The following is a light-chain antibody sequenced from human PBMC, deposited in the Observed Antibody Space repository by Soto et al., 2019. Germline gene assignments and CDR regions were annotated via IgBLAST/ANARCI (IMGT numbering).Light chain of an antibody. CDR3: QQYNNWPPYT. Sequence: DIVMTQSPAPLSVSPGERATLSCRASKSVSSNLAWYQQKPGQAPRLLIYGASTRATGIPARFSGSGSGTEFTLTISSLQSEDFAVYYCQQYNNWPPYTFGQRTKLEIK. CDR1: KSVSSN. V-gene: IGKV3-15*01. CDR2: GAS. J-gene: IGKJ2*01.